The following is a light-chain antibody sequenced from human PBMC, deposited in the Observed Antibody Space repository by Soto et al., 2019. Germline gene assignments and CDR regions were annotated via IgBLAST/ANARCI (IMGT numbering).Light chain of an antibody. CDR1: QSVSSSY. CDR3: KRVGGSPLFT. V-gene: IGKV3-20*01. J-gene: IGKJ3*01. CDR2: GAS. Sequence: EIVLTQSPGTLSLSPGERATLSCRASQSVSSSYLAWYQQKPGQAPRLLIYGASSRATGIPDRFSGSGSGINFTITINRMEYEDFTVYYCKRVGGSPLFTFGPGTKVDVK.